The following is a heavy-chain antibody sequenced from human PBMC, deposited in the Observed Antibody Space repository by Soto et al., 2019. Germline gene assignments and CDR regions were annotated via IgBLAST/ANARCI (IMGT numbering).Heavy chain of an antibody. CDR2: ISYDGSNK. V-gene: IGHV3-30*18. Sequence: QVQLVESGGGVVQPGRSLRLSCAASGFTFSSYGMHWVRQAPGKGLEWVAVISYDGSNKYYADSVKGRFTISRDNSKTTLYLQMNSLRAEDTAVYYCAKAIAATVTTYFDYWGQGTLVTVSS. CDR3: AKAIAATVTTYFDY. D-gene: IGHD4-17*01. CDR1: GFTFSSYG. J-gene: IGHJ4*02.